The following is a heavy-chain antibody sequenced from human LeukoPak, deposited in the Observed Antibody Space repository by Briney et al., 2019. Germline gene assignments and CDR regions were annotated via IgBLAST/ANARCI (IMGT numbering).Heavy chain of an antibody. Sequence: SETLSLTCTVSGYSISSGYLWGWIRQPPGKGLEWIGSTYHGGTTYSNPSLKSRVIISEDTSKNQFSLKLSSVTAADTAVYYCARGSGDWTYYLDYWGQGTLVTVSS. V-gene: IGHV4-38-2*02. CDR2: TYHGGTT. J-gene: IGHJ4*02. D-gene: IGHD2-21*02. CDR3: ARGSGDWTYYLDY. CDR1: GYSISSGYL.